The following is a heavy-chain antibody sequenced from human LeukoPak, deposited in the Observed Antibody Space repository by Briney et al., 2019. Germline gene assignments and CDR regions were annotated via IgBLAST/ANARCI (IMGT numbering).Heavy chain of an antibody. J-gene: IGHJ5*02. Sequence: GASVKVSCKASGGTFISYAISWVRQAPGQGLEWMGGIIPIFGTANYAQKFQGRGTITTDESTSTAYMELSSLRSEDTAVYYCARAGYSSSWYWFDPWGQGTLVTVSS. CDR3: ARAGYSSSWYWFDP. V-gene: IGHV1-69*05. D-gene: IGHD6-13*01. CDR2: IIPIFGTA. CDR1: GGTFISYA.